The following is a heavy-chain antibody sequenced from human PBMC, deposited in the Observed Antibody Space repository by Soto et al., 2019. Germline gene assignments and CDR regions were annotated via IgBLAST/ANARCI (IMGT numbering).Heavy chain of an antibody. V-gene: IGHV4-31*03. CDR1: GGSISSGGYY. CDR2: IYYSGST. D-gene: IGHD2-2*01. CDR3: ARGAAATNWFDP. J-gene: IGHJ5*02. Sequence: QVQLQESGPGLVKPSQTLSLTCTVSGGSISSGGYYWSWIRQHPGKGLEWIGYIYYSGSTYYNPSLNSRVTISVDTSKNQFSLKLSSVTAADTAVYYCARGAAATNWFDPWGQGTLVTVSS.